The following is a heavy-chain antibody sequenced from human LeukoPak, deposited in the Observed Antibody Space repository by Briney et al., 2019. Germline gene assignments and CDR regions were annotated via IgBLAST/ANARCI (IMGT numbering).Heavy chain of an antibody. J-gene: IGHJ4*02. CDR2: INTNTGNP. V-gene: IGHV7-4-1*02. D-gene: IGHD6-19*01. CDR3: ARVTEDSGWTFVGY. Sequence: ASVKVSCKASGYTFTSYGISWVRQAPGQGLEWMGWINTNTGNPTYAQGFTGRFVFSLDTSVSTAYLQISSLKAEDTAVYYCARVTEDSGWTFVGYWGQGTLVTVSS. CDR1: GYTFTSYG.